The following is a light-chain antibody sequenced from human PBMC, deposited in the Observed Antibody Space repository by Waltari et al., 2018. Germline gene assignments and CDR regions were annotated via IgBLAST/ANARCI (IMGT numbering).Light chain of an antibody. CDR2: DFN. Sequence: QSALTQPPSASGSPGQSVTISCTGTSSDVGGYNHVSWYQQHPGKAPKRMILDFNKRPSGVPDRIAGSRSGNTATLTVSGLQAEDEADYYCSSYAGSKKLIFGGGTTLTVL. CDR3: SSYAGSKKLI. J-gene: IGLJ2*01. V-gene: IGLV2-8*01. CDR1: SSDVGGYNH.